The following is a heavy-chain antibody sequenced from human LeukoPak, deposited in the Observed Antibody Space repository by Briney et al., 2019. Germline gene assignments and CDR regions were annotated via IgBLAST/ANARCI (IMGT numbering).Heavy chain of an antibody. V-gene: IGHV3-21*01. Sequence: GGSLRLSCAASGFSFSDYSLNWVRQAPGKGLEWVSSISRTSNYIYYADSVKGRFTISRDNAKNSLYLQMNSLRAEDTAVYYCARVCSSTSCHDGAFDIWGQGTMVTVSS. CDR3: ARVCSSTSCHDGAFDI. J-gene: IGHJ3*02. CDR2: ISRTSNYI. D-gene: IGHD2-2*01. CDR1: GFSFSDYS.